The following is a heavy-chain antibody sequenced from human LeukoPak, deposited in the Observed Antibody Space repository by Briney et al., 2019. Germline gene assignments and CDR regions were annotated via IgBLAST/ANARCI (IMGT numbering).Heavy chain of an antibody. CDR1: GFTFSSYS. J-gene: IGHJ4*02. Sequence: GGSLRLSCAASGFTFSSYSMNWVRQAPGKGLEWVSYISSSSSTIYYADSVKGRFTISRDNSKNTLYLQMNSLRAEDTAVYYCARDRGGSPGRYWGQGTLVTVSS. CDR3: ARDRGGSPGRY. D-gene: IGHD3-16*01. V-gene: IGHV3-48*01. CDR2: ISSSSSTI.